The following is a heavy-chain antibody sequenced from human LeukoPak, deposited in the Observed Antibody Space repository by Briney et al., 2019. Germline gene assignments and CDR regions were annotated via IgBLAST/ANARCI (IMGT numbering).Heavy chain of an antibody. J-gene: IGHJ4*02. Sequence: PGGSLRLSCAASGFTFSSYGMHWVRQAPGKGLEWVAVISYDGSNKYYADSVKGRFTISRDNSKNTLYLQMNSLRAEDTAVYYCAGVPTYYYDSSGYYHNDYWGQGTLVTVSS. CDR1: GFTFSSYG. CDR2: ISYDGSNK. CDR3: AGVPTYYYDSSGYYHNDY. D-gene: IGHD3-22*01. V-gene: IGHV3-30*03.